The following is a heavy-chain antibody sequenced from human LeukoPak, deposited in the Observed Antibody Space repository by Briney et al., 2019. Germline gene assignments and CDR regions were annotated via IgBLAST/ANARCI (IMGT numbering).Heavy chain of an antibody. CDR1: GYTLTELS. CDR3: ARAHQLEWLSFDY. CDR2: IIPIFGTA. Sequence: SVKVSCKVSGYTLTELSMHWVRQAPGKGLEWMGGIIPIFGTANYAQKFQGRVTITTDESTSTAYMELSSLRSEDTAVYYCARAHQLEWLSFDYWGQGTLVTVSS. J-gene: IGHJ4*02. V-gene: IGHV1-69*05. D-gene: IGHD3-3*01.